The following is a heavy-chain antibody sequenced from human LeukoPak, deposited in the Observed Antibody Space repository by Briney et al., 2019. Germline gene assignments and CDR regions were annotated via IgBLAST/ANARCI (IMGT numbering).Heavy chain of an antibody. D-gene: IGHD1-1*01. V-gene: IGHV1-8*01. Sequence: ASVKVSCKASGYTFTSYDINWVRQATGQGLEWMGWMNPNSGNTGYAQKFQGRVTMTRNTSISTAYMELSSLRSEDTAVYYCARSPPSTTLSFYYYYFYMDVWGKGTTVTVSS. J-gene: IGHJ6*03. CDR1: GYTFTSYD. CDR3: ARSPPSTTLSFYYYYFYMDV. CDR2: MNPNSGNT.